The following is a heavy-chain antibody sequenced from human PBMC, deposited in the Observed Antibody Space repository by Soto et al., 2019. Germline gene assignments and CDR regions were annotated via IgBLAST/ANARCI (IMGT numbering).Heavy chain of an antibody. Sequence: EVQLVESGGGLVQPGESLRLSCVVSGLTISSYWMHWVRQAPGKGLVWVSRINGDGSRTNYADSVKGRFTISRDNAKNTVYLEVNTLRGEDTAVYYGAVSVAGPTAIDYWGQGTLVTVSS. V-gene: IGHV3-74*01. CDR1: GLTISSYW. J-gene: IGHJ4*02. CDR3: AVSVAGPTAIDY. D-gene: IGHD6-19*01. CDR2: INGDGSRT.